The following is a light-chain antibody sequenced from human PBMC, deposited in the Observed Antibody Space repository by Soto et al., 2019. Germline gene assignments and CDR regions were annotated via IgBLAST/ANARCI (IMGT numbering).Light chain of an antibody. CDR1: QSVSNN. CDR3: QQYNDAPPIT. Sequence: EIMMTQSPATLSVSPGESTTLSCRASQSVSNNFAWYQHKPGQAPRILIYYASTRATGIPARFSGSGSGTEVTPTISSLQSEDFALYYCQQYNDAPPITFGQGTRLEIK. CDR2: YAS. V-gene: IGKV3-15*01. J-gene: IGKJ5*01.